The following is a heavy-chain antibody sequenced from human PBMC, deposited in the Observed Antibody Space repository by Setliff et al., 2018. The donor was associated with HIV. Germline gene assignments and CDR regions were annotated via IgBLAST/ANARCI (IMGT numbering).Heavy chain of an antibody. D-gene: IGHD2-21*01. CDR2: IHHSGST. J-gene: IGHJ4*02. CDR3: ARGAGCGGDCYSPGSLDY. CDR1: GGSISDSDFY. V-gene: IGHV4-31*03. Sequence: SETLSLTCTVSGGSISDSDFYWSWIRQHPGKALEWIGYIHHSGSTFYNPSLKSRLTISIDTTKNQFSLKLSSVTAADTAVYYCARGAGCGGDCYSPGSLDYWGQGTLVTVSS.